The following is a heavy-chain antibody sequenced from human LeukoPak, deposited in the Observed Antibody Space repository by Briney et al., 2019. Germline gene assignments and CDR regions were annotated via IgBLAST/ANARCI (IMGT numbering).Heavy chain of an antibody. V-gene: IGHV3-48*03. CDR2: ISSSGSTI. CDR1: GFTFSSYE. CDR3: ARDLISRPQDY. J-gene: IGHJ4*02. Sequence: PGGSLRLSCAASGFTFSSYEMNWVRQAPGKGLEWVSYISSSGSTIYYADSVKGRFTISRDNAKNSLYLQMNSLRAEDTAVYYCARDLISRPQDYWGQGTLVTVSS. D-gene: IGHD2-8*01.